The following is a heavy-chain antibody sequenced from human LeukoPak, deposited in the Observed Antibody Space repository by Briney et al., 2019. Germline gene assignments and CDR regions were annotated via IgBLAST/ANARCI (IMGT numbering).Heavy chain of an antibody. CDR1: GFTVSNSY. D-gene: IGHD3-9*01. V-gene: IGHV3-53*01. CDR3: ARLKIDGTHFDY. J-gene: IGHJ4*02. Sequence: GGSLRLSCAASGFTVSNSYMSWVRQTPGKGLEWVSVIYVGGSAYYADSVKGRFTISGDSSKNTLYLQMNSLRAEDTAVYYCARLKIDGTHFDYWGQGTLVTVSS. CDR2: IYVGGSA.